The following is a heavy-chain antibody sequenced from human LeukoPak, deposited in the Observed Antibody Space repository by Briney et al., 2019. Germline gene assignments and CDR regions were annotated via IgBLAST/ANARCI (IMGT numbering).Heavy chain of an antibody. V-gene: IGHV3-23*01. CDR2: ISGSGGST. CDR3: ARTWFGGYYFDY. Sequence: GGSLRLSCAASGFTFSSYAMSWVRQAPGKGLEWVSAISGSGGSTYYADSVKGRFTISRDNAKNSLYLQMNSLRAEDTAVYYCARTWFGGYYFDYWGQGTLVTVSS. CDR1: GFTFSSYA. J-gene: IGHJ4*02. D-gene: IGHD3-10*01.